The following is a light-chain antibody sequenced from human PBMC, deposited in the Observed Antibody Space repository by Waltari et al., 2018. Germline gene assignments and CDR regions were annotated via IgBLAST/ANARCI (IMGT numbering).Light chain of an antibody. V-gene: IGLV2-14*01. CDR3: SAYTRINTYI. CDR2: DLT. CDR1: SSDVGASNY. J-gene: IGLJ1*01. Sequence: QSALTQPASVSGSPGQSLTISCTGTSSDVGASNYVSWYQQHPGQAPKLIIFDLTRRPSGVSPRFSGSLSGNTASLTISGLQAEDEAHYYCSAYTRINTYIFGGGTEVTVL.